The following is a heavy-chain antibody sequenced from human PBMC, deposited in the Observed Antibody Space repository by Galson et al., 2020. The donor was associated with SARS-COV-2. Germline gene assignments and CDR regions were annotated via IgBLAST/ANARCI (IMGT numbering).Heavy chain of an antibody. J-gene: IGHJ4*02. CDR1: GGSISTSQ. V-gene: IGHV4-59*01. Sequence: SETLSLTCTVSGGSISTSQWSWIRQPPGKGLEWIGNINHIGTTRYNPSLTSRVTISTDTSKNKFSLNLSSVTAADTAVYYCATTRNVYSLEFDYWGQGTLVTVSS. CDR2: INHIGTT. D-gene: IGHD4-4*01. CDR3: ATTRNVYSLEFDY.